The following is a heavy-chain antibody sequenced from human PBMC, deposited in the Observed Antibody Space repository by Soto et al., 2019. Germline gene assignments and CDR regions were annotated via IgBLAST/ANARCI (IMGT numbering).Heavy chain of an antibody. CDR1: GFTFSSYA. Sequence: GGSLRLSCAASGFTFSSYAMSWVRQAPGKGLEWVSAISGSGGSTYYADSVKGRFTISRANSKNTLYLQMNSLRAEDTAVYYCAKDPLAVAGTGSFYYYGMDVWGQGTTVTVSS. V-gene: IGHV3-23*01. J-gene: IGHJ6*02. CDR3: AKDPLAVAGTGSFYYYGMDV. D-gene: IGHD6-19*01. CDR2: ISGSGGST.